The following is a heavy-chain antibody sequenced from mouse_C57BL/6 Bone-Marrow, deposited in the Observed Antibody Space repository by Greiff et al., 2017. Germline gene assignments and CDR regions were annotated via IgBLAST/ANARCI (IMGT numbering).Heavy chain of an antibody. CDR1: GFNIKDDY. D-gene: IGHD2-3*01. J-gene: IGHJ2*01. V-gene: IGHV14-4*01. CDR3: SSCDGNYFDF. Sequence: VTLKESGAELVRPGASVKLSCTASGFNIKDDYIHWVKQRPEQGLEWIGWIDPEIGDTEYASKFQGKATITSDTSSNKAYLQLSSLTSEEPAVYYCSSCDGNYFDFWGQGTPLTVAS. CDR2: IDPEIGDT.